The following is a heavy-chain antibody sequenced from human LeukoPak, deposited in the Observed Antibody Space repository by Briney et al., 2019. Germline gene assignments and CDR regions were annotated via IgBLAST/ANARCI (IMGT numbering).Heavy chain of an antibody. D-gene: IGHD6-13*01. CDR1: GFTFSRSW. CDR3: ATGASGSWDF. CDR2: ISPDGSTK. Sequence: PGGSLRLSCAASGFTFSRSWMSWARQPPGKGLEWVANISPDGSTKYHMDSVKGRFTISRDNAKDSLYLEMSRLRDDDTAMYYCATGASGSWDFGGQGTLVTVSS. J-gene: IGHJ4*02. V-gene: IGHV3-7*03.